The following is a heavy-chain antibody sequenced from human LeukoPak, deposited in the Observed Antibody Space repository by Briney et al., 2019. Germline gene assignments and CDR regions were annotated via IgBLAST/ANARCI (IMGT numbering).Heavy chain of an antibody. CDR1: GYTLTELS. V-gene: IGHV1-24*01. J-gene: IGHJ4*02. CDR3: ATGIVSGYRGYDWGGIDY. Sequence: ASVKVSCKVSGYTLTELSMHWVRQAPGKGLEWMGGFDPEDGETIYAQKFQGRVTMTEDTSTDTAYMELSSLRSEDTAVYYCATGIVSGYRGYDWGGIDYWGQGTLVTVSS. CDR2: FDPEDGET. D-gene: IGHD5-12*01.